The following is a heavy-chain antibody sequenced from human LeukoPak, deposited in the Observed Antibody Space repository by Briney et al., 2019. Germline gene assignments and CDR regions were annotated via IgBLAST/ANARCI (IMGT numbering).Heavy chain of an antibody. Sequence: GGSLRLSCAASGFTFSRHWMSWVRLAPXXXXEWVANIDQDGSEKYYVDSVKGRFTISRDNAKSSLYLHMDSLRAEDTAVYYCATDRQPSRYLGLWSWGQGTQVTVSS. CDR2: IDQDGSEK. CDR3: ATDRQPSRYLGLWS. J-gene: IGHJ4*02. D-gene: IGHD5-18*01. V-gene: IGHV3-7*01. CDR1: GFTFSRHW.